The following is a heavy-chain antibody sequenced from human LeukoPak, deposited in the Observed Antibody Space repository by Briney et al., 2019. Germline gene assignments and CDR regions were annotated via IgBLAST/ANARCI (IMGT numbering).Heavy chain of an antibody. CDR1: GYTFTSYG. Sequence: GASVKVSCKASGYTFTSYGISWVRHAPGQGLEWMGWISAYNGNTDYAQKFQGRVTMTTDTSTSTAFMELRSLRSDDTAVYYCARGGISGGYDSADYWGQGTLVTVSS. J-gene: IGHJ4*02. CDR3: ARGGISGGYDSADY. CDR2: ISAYNGNT. D-gene: IGHD5-12*01. V-gene: IGHV1-18*01.